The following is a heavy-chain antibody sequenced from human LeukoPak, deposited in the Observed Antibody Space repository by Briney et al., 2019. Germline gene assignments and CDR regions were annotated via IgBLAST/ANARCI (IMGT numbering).Heavy chain of an antibody. CDR2: ISYDGSNK. D-gene: IGHD6-13*01. V-gene: IGHV3-30*04. CDR1: GFTFSSYA. Sequence: GGSLRLSCAASGFTFSSYAMHWVRQAPGKGLEWVAVISYDGSNKYYADSVKGRFTISRDNSKNTLYLQMNSLRAEDTAVYYCASSSSWPFDHWGQGTLVTVSS. CDR3: ASSSSWPFDH. J-gene: IGHJ4*02.